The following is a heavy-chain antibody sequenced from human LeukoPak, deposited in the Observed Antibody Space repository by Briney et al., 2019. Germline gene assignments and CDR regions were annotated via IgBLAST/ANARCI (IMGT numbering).Heavy chain of an antibody. CDR2: IHDSGST. CDR3: ARDHSSSSWMDSFEI. CDR1: GASISSGDYH. Sequence: SETLSLTCTVSGASISSGDYHWNWIRQPPGKGLEWIGFIHDSGSTYYNPSLKSRVSISRDMSKNQLSLMLSSVTAADTAVYYCARDHSSSSWMDSFEIWGPGTKVTVSS. J-gene: IGHJ3*02. V-gene: IGHV4-30-4*01. D-gene: IGHD6-6*01.